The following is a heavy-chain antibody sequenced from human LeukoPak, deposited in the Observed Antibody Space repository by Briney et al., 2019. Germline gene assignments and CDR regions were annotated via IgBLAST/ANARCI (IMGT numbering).Heavy chain of an antibody. V-gene: IGHV3-23*01. D-gene: IGHD3-22*01. Sequence: GGSLRLSCAASGFTFSSYAMSWVRQAPGKGLEWVSAISGSGGSTYYADSVKGRFTISRDNSKNTLYLQMNSLRAEDTAVYYCAIQGNYYDSSGFVYWGQGTLVTVSS. J-gene: IGHJ4*02. CDR2: ISGSGGST. CDR3: AIQGNYYDSSGFVY. CDR1: GFTFSSYA.